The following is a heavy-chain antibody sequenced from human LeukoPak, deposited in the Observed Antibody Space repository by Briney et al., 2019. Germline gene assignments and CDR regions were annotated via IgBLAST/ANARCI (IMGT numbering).Heavy chain of an antibody. Sequence: PGGSLRLSCAASGFTFSGFWMHWVRQAPGKGQVWISRLHSDGSSTDYADSVKGRFTISRDNAKNTLYLQMNSLSAGDTAVYYCARDSGGYPGHFDYWGQGTLVTVSS. CDR1: GFTFSGFW. CDR3: ARDSGGYPGHFDY. V-gene: IGHV3-74*01. D-gene: IGHD1-26*01. CDR2: LHSDGSST. J-gene: IGHJ4*02.